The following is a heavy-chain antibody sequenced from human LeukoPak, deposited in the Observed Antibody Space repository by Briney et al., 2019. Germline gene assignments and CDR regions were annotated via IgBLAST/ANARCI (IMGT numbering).Heavy chain of an antibody. CDR3: AKKQTTTVTTLDY. V-gene: IGHV3-23*01. Sequence: GGSLRLSCAASGFTFANFAMSWVRQAPGKGLEWVSDISDRGGIKNYADSVKGRFTISRDNSNNTLYLQMNSLRAEDTAVYFCAKKQTTTVTTLDYWGQGTLVPVSS. D-gene: IGHD4-17*01. CDR2: ISDRGGIK. J-gene: IGHJ4*02. CDR1: GFTFANFA.